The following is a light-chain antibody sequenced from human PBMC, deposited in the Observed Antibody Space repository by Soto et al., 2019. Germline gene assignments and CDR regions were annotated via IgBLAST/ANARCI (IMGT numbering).Light chain of an antibody. V-gene: IGKV1-39*01. CDR3: QQRGT. CDR2: AAS. Sequence: QMTQSPSSLSASVGDRVTITCRASQSISSYLNWYQQKPGIAPKLLIYAASRLQSGVPSRFSGSGSGTDFTLTISSLQPEDFATYYCQQRGTFGQGTKVEIK. CDR1: QSISSY. J-gene: IGKJ1*01.